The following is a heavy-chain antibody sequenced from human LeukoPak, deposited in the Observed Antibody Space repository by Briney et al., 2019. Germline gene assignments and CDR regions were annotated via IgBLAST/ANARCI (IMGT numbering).Heavy chain of an antibody. CDR3: ARVWSPKYYYYYMDV. CDR1: GYTFTGYY. D-gene: IGHD3-10*01. CDR2: INPSGGST. J-gene: IGHJ6*03. V-gene: IGHV1-46*01. Sequence: GASVKVSCKASGYTFTGYYMHWVRQAPGQGLEWMGWINPSGGSTSYAQKFQGRVTMTRDTSTSTVYMELSSLRSEDTAVYYCARVWSPKYYYYYMDVWGKGTTVTVSS.